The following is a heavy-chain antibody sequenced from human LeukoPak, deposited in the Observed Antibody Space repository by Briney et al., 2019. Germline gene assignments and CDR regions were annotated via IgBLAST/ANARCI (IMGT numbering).Heavy chain of an antibody. CDR2: IDPDSGGT. D-gene: IGHD1-26*01. CDR1: GYTFTGYY. J-gene: IGHJ5*02. V-gene: IGHV1-2*06. Sequence: ASVKVSCKASGYTFTGYYMHWVRQAPGQGLEWMGRIDPDSGGTNYAQKFQGRVTMTRDTSISTAYMELSRLRSDDTAVYYCAREGRIVGATRVNWFDPWGQGTLVTVSS. CDR3: AREGRIVGATRVNWFDP.